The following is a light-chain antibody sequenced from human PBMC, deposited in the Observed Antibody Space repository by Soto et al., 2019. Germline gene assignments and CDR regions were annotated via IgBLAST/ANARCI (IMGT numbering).Light chain of an antibody. CDR3: QAWDISSTTVV. Sequence: SYELTQPLSVSVSPGQTASITCSGDKLGDKFVSWYQQKTGQSPLLVIYEDRKRPSGIPERFSGSNSGNTATLTISGTQGLDEADYFCQAWDISSTTVVFGGGTKLTVL. CDR2: EDR. CDR1: KLGDKF. V-gene: IGLV3-1*01. J-gene: IGLJ2*01.